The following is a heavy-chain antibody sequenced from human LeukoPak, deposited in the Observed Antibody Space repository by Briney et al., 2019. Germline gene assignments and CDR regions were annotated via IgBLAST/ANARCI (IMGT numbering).Heavy chain of an antibody. CDR1: GYSFTSYW. J-gene: IGHJ6*02. Sequence: GESLKISCKGSGYSFTSYWIGWVRPMPGKGLEWMGIIYPGDSDTRYSPSFQGQVTISADKSISTAYLQWSSLKASDTAMYYCATLGYCSGGSCYSGSGMDVWGQGTTVTVSS. V-gene: IGHV5-51*01. CDR2: IYPGDSDT. CDR3: ATLGYCSGGSCYSGSGMDV. D-gene: IGHD2-15*01.